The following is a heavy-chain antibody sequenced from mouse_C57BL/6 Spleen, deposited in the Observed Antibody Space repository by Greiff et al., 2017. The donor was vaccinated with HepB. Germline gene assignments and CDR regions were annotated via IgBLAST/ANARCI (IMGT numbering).Heavy chain of an antibody. Sequence: EVKLVESGGGLVKPGGSLKLSCAASGFTLSDYGMHWVRQAPEKGLEWVAYISSGSSTIYYADTVKGRFTISRDNAKNTLFLQMTSLRSEDTAMYYCANTRGYWGQGTTLTVSS. J-gene: IGHJ2*01. V-gene: IGHV5-17*01. CDR3: ANTRGY. D-gene: IGHD3-3*01. CDR1: GFTLSDYG. CDR2: ISSGSSTI.